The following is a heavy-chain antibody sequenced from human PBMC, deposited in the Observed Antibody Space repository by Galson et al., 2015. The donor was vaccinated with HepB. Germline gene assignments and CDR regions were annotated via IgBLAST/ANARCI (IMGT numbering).Heavy chain of an antibody. D-gene: IGHD6-19*01. CDR2: IRYDGSNK. CDR3: AKGESGWYRGASHKGTPPDY. V-gene: IGHV3-30*02. Sequence: SLRLSCAASGFTFSSYGMHWVRQAPGKGLEWVAFIRYDGSNKYYADSVKGRFTISRDNSKNTLYLQMNSLRAEDTAVYYCAKGESGWYRGASHKGTPPDYWGQGTLVTVSS. CDR1: GFTFSSYG. J-gene: IGHJ4*02.